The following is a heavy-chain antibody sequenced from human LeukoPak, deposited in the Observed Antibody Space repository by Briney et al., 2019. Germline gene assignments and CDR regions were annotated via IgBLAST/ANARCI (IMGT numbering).Heavy chain of an antibody. J-gene: IGHJ4*02. CDR2: IRYDGSNK. CDR3: AKDRGYCSSTSCHYFDY. Sequence: GGSLRLSCAASGFTFSSYSMHWVRQAPGKGLEWVAFIRYDGSNKYYADSVKGRFTISRDNSKNTLYLQMNSLRAEDTAVYYCAKDRGYCSSTSCHYFDYWGQGTLVTVSS. V-gene: IGHV3-30*02. D-gene: IGHD2-2*01. CDR1: GFTFSSYS.